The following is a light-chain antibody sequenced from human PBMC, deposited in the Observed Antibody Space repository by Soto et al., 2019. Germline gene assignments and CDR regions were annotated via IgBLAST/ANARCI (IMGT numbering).Light chain of an antibody. Sequence: QSVLTQPPSASATPGQRVTIPCSGSNSNIGTNTVNWYQQLPGTAPRLLIYTNNQRPSGVPQRFSGSKTGTSDSLAIGGLQSEDGADYYCAAWDDSMGAYVLGTGTKVTVL. CDR2: TNN. CDR3: AAWDDSMGAYV. J-gene: IGLJ1*01. CDR1: NSNIGTNT. V-gene: IGLV1-44*01.